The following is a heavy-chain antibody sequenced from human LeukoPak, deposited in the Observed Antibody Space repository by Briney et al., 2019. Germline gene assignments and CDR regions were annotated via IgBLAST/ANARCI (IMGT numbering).Heavy chain of an antibody. D-gene: IGHD2-21*02. CDR2: IYYSGST. J-gene: IGHJ4*02. CDR3: ARVMSGDPHAFDY. V-gene: IGHV4-59*01. Sequence: SETLSLTCTVSGVSITSYYWSWIRHPPGKGLEWIGYIYYSGSTNHNPSLKRRVTISLDTPKNQFSLSLGAGPAADTAVYYCARVMSGDPHAFDYWGQGALVTVSS. CDR1: GVSITSYY.